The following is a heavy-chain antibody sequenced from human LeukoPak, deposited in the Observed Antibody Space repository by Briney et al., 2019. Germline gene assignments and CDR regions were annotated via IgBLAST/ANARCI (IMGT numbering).Heavy chain of an antibody. CDR3: ARSGKSAYILDY. J-gene: IGHJ4*02. D-gene: IGHD3-16*01. V-gene: IGHV4-59*01. Sequence: SETLSLTCTVSGGSISSYYWSWIRQPPGRGLEWIGYIYYTGSTNYNPSLKSRVTISVDTSKNQFSLKLSSVTAADTAVYYCARSGKSAYILDYWGQGTLVTVSS. CDR2: IYYTGST. CDR1: GGSISSYY.